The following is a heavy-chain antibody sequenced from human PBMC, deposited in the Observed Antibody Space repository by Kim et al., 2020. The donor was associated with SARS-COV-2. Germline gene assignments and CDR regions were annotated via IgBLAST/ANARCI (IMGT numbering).Heavy chain of an antibody. Sequence: GGSLRLSCAASGFTFSDHYMDWVRQAPGKGLEWVGRTRNKANSYTTEYAASVKGRFTISRDDSKNSLYLQMNSLKTEDTAVYYCARGAYSSGWYYFDYWDQGTLVTVSS. J-gene: IGHJ4*02. CDR3: ARGAYSSGWYYFDY. CDR2: TRNKANSYTT. CDR1: GFTFSDHY. D-gene: IGHD6-19*01. V-gene: IGHV3-72*01.